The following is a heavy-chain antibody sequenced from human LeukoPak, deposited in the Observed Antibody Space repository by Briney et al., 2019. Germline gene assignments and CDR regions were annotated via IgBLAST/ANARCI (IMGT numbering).Heavy chain of an antibody. J-gene: IGHJ4*02. Sequence: GASLRLSCAASGFTFSSYAMSWVRQAPGKGLGWVSAISGSGGSTYYADSVKGRFTISRDNSKNTLYLQMNSLRAEDTAVYYCAKVPITMIVVVITGYYFDYWGQGTLVTVSS. CDR1: GFTFSSYA. D-gene: IGHD3-22*01. CDR2: ISGSGGST. CDR3: AKVPITMIVVVITGYYFDY. V-gene: IGHV3-23*01.